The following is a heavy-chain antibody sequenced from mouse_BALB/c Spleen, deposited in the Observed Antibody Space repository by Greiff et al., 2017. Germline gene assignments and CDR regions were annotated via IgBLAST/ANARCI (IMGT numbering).Heavy chain of an antibody. J-gene: IGHJ2*01. D-gene: IGHD2-14*01. V-gene: IGHV5-9-3*01. CDR3: ASYYRYGLDY. CDR2: ISSGGSYT. Sequence: EVKLVESGGGLVKPGGSLKLSCAASGFTFSSYAMSWVRQTPEKRLEWVATISSGGSYTYYPDSVKGRFTISRDNAKNTLYLQMSSLRSEDTAMYYCASYYRYGLDYWGQGTTLTVSS. CDR1: GFTFSSYA.